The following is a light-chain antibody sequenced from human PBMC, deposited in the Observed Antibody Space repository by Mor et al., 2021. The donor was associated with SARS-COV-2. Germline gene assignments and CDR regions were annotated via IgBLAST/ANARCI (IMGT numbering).Light chain of an antibody. CDR2: KDS. V-gene: IGLV3-25*03. CDR3: QSADNSGTFV. J-gene: IGLJ1*01. Sequence: GQAPVLGRYKDSERPSGIPERFSGSSSGTTVTLTISGVQAEDEADYFCQSADNSGTFVFGPGTKVTVL.